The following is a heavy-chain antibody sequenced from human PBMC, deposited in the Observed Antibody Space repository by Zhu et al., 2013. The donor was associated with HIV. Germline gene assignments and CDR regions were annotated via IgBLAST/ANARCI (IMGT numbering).Heavy chain of an antibody. J-gene: IGHJ4*02. CDR1: GGSFSGYY. CDR3: ARGPGSGSYYNVPTVDY. CDR2: INHSGST. Sequence: QVQLQQWGAGLLKPSETLSLTCAVYGGSFSGYYWSWIRQPPGKGLEWIGEINHSGSTNYNPSLKSRVTISVDTSKNQFSLKLSSVTAADTAVYYCARGPGSGSYYNVPTVDYWGQGTLVTVSS. V-gene: IGHV4-34*01. D-gene: IGHD3-10*01.